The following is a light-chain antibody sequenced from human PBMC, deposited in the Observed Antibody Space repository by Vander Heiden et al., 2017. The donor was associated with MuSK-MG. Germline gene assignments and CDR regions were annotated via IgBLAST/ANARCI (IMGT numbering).Light chain of an antibody. CDR2: AAS. CDR1: QDIRNN. V-gene: IGKV1-6*01. J-gene: IGKJ1*01. CDR3: RQDDNYPRT. Sequence: AIQMTQSPSSLSASVGDRVNITCRTSQDIRNNLGWYQQNPGKAPKRLICAASGLQSGVPSRFSGGGTGTDFTLTISSLQPEDFATYYCRQDDNYPRTFGQGTKVEIK.